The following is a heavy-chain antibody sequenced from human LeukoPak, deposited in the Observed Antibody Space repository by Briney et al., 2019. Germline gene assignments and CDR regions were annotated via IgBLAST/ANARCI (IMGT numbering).Heavy chain of an antibody. Sequence: ASVKVSCKATGYTFIIHGISWVRQAPGQGLEWMGWISTYNGNTNYAQKLQGRVTMTTDTSTSTAYMELRSLRSDDTAVFYCARGDWLDPWGQGTLVTVSS. J-gene: IGHJ5*02. CDR2: ISTYNGNT. CDR1: GYTFIIHG. V-gene: IGHV1-18*01. CDR3: ARGDWLDP.